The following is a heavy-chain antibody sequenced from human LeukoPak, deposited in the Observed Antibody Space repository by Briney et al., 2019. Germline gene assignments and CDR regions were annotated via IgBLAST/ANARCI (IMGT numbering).Heavy chain of an antibody. CDR3: ASGHPERENWFDP. Sequence: SVKVSCKASGYTFTSYGISWVRQAPGQGLEWMGGIIPIFGTANYAQKFQGRVTITADESTSTAYMELSSLRSEDTAVYYCASGHPERENWFDPWGQGTLVTVSS. CDR2: IIPIFGTA. D-gene: IGHD1-14*01. V-gene: IGHV1-69*13. J-gene: IGHJ5*02. CDR1: GYTFTSYG.